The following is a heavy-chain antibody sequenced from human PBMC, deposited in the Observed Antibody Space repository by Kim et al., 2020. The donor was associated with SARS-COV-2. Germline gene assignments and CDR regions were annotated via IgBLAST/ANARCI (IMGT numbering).Heavy chain of an antibody. J-gene: IGHJ4*02. CDR3: ARGVAY. CDR2: YYSGST. V-gene: IGHV4-59*09. Sequence: YYSGSTNYTPSLKSRVTISVDTSKNQFSLKLSSVTAADTAVYYCARGVAYWGQGTLVTVSS. D-gene: IGHD5-12*01.